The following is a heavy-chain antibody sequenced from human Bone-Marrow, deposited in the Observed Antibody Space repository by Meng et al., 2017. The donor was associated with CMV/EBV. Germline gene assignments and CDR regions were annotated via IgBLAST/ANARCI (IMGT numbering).Heavy chain of an antibody. D-gene: IGHD2-2*01. J-gene: IGHJ4*03. CDR2: IYSCGST. Sequence: GESLKISCAASGFTVSSNYMSWVRQAPGKGLEWVSVIYSCGSTYYADSVKGRFTISRDNSRNTLFLSMYSLRIEDTAVYFCATYTRAPAALRAYFDLWGHGTVVTVSS. CDR1: GFTVSSNY. CDR3: ATYTRAPAALRAYFDL. V-gene: IGHV3-66*03.